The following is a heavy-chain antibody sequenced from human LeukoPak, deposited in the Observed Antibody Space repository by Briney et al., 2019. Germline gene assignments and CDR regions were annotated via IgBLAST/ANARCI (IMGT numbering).Heavy chain of an antibody. D-gene: IGHD2-15*01. CDR2: ISSSSSAI. J-gene: IGHJ4*02. Sequence: GGSLRLSCAASGFTFSTYSMSWVRQAPGKGLEWVSYISSSSSAIYYADSVKGRFTISRDNAKNSLYLQMNSLRAEDTAMYYCARPASTSPLGYWGQGTLVTVSS. CDR1: GFTFSTYS. CDR3: ARPASTSPLGY. V-gene: IGHV3-48*04.